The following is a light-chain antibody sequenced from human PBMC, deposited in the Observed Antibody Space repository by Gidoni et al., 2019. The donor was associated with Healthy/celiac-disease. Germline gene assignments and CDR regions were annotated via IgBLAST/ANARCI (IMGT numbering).Light chain of an antibody. Sequence: EIVMTQSPATLSVSPGERATLSCRASQSVSSNLAWYQHKPGPAPRLLIYGASTRATCIPARFSGSGSGTEFTLTISSLQSADFAVYYCQQYNNWPPWTFGQGTKLEIK. CDR1: QSVSSN. J-gene: IGKJ2*02. CDR3: QQYNNWPPWT. V-gene: IGKV3-15*01. CDR2: GAS.